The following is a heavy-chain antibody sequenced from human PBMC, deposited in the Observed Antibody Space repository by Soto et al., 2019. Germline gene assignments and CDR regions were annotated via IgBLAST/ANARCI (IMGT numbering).Heavy chain of an antibody. CDR3: ARGAGDCSSTSCPNYYYYYMDV. CDR1: GGTFSSYT. D-gene: IGHD2-2*01. V-gene: IGHV1-69*02. Sequence: QVQLVQSGAEVKKPGSSVKVSCKASGGTFSSYTISWVRQAPGQGLEWMGRIIPILGIANYAQNFQGRVTITADKSTSTAYMELSSLRSEDTAVYYCARGAGDCSSTSCPNYYYYYMDVWGKGTTVTVSS. CDR2: IIPILGIA. J-gene: IGHJ6*03.